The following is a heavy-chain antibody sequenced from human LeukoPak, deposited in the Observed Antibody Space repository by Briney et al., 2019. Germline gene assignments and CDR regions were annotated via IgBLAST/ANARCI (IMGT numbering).Heavy chain of an antibody. V-gene: IGHV3-7*01. J-gene: IGHJ5*02. Sequence: GGSLRLSCAASGFTFSRYRMSWVRQAPGKGLEWVANIKQDGSEKHYVDSVKGRFTISRDNAKNSLYLQMNSLRAEDTAVYYCARDRSGDDGFWSVYYTNCFDPWGQGTLVTVSS. CDR2: IKQDGSEK. D-gene: IGHD3-3*01. CDR3: ARDRSGDDGFWSVYYTNCFDP. CDR1: GFTFSRYR.